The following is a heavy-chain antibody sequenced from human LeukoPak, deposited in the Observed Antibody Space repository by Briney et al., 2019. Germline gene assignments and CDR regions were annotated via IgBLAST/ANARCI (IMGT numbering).Heavy chain of an antibody. V-gene: IGHV3-21*04. CDR3: ARDLFSYAMNV. CDR2: ISTSSTYI. Sequence: GGSLRLSCEASGFTFSSYSMNWVRQAPGKGLEWVSSISTSSTYIYYADSVKGRFIISRDNAKNSLYLQMNSLRVEDTAIYFCARDLFSYAMNVWGRGTPVTVSS. J-gene: IGHJ6*02. CDR1: GFTFSSYS.